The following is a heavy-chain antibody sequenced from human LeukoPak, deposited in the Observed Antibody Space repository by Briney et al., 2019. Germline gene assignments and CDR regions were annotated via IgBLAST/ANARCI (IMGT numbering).Heavy chain of an antibody. CDR3: ARSSPVVIDY. Sequence: SETLSLTCTVSGGSISSYYWSWLRQPAGKELEWIGLIYTSGSTNYNPSLESRVTMSVDTSKNQFSLKLSSVTAADTAVYYCARSSPVVIDYWGQGTLVTVSS. J-gene: IGHJ4*02. D-gene: IGHD3-22*01. CDR1: GGSISSYY. CDR2: IYTSGST. V-gene: IGHV4-4*07.